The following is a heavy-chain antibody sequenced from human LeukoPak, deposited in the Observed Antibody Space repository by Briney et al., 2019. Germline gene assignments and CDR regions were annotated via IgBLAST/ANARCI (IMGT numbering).Heavy chain of an antibody. V-gene: IGHV3-7*01. Sequence: GGSLRLSCAASGFTFSSYWMSWVRQAPGKGLEWVANIKQDGSEKYYVDSVKGRFTVSRDNAKNSLYLQMNSLRAEDTAVYYCARDDCSSISCYHNWFDPWGQGTPVTVSS. CDR2: IKQDGSEK. CDR3: ARDDCSSISCYHNWFDP. J-gene: IGHJ5*02. D-gene: IGHD2-2*01. CDR1: GFTFSSYW.